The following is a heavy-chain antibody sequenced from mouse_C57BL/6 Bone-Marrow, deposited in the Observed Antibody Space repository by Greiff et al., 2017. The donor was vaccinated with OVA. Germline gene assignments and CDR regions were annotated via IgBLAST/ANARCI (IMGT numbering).Heavy chain of an antibody. V-gene: IGHV1-63*01. Sequence: QVQLKQSGAELVRPGTSVTLSCKASGYPFPNYWLGWAKQRPGHGLEWIGDIYPGGGYTNYNEKFKGKATLTADKSSSTAYMQFSSLTSEVSAIYYCARWVYGSSYVGYFDVWGTGTSVTVPS. CDR3: ARWVYGSSYVGYFDV. CDR1: GYPFPNYW. J-gene: IGHJ1*03. CDR2: IYPGGGYT. D-gene: IGHD1-1*01.